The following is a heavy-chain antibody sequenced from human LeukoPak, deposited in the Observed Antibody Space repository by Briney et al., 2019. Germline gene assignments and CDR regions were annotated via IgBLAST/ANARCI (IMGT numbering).Heavy chain of an antibody. CDR3: SKFRGFGDSYDS. J-gene: IGHJ4*02. CDR2: IAGRST. V-gene: IGHV3-23*01. Sequence: PGWALRLSRAASRFPLTIYAMSEVHQAPRKGLECVSSIAGRSTYYADSEKPRFTIPRDTSKKTIDLQMNSLLAEETAIYCFSKFRGFGDSYDSWGRGTGATVSS. CDR1: RFPLTIYA. D-gene: IGHD3-10*01.